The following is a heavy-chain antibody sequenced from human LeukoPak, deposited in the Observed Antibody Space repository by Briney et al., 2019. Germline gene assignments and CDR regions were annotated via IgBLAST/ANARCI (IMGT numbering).Heavy chain of an antibody. Sequence: PSEILSLTCAVYGGSFSGYYWSWIRQPPGKGLEWIGEINHSGSTNYNPSLKSRVTISVDTSKNQFSLKLSSVTAADTAVYYCARGNVEMATIHLFDYWGQGTLVTVSS. J-gene: IGHJ4*02. CDR1: GGSFSGYY. CDR2: INHSGST. V-gene: IGHV4-34*01. D-gene: IGHD5-24*01. CDR3: ARGNVEMATIHLFDY.